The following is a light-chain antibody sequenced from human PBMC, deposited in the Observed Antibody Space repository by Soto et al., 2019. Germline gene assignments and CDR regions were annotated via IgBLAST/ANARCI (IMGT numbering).Light chain of an antibody. Sequence: QSVLTQPPSASGSPGQSVTISCTGTSSDIGTYNYVSWYQQHPGKAPKLIIYDVNKRPSGVPDRFSGSKSGNTASLTVSGLQAEDEADYHCSSYASTNIFAIFGGGTKVTVL. V-gene: IGLV2-8*01. CDR1: SSDIGTYNY. J-gene: IGLJ2*01. CDR3: SSYASTNIFAI. CDR2: DVN.